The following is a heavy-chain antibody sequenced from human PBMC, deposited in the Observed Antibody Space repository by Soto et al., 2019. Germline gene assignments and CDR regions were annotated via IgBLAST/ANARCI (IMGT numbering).Heavy chain of an antibody. CDR2: ISSSSSYI. J-gene: IGHJ6*02. V-gene: IGHV3-21*01. D-gene: IGHD5-18*01. CDR3: ARDRGYSYGINAYGMAV. CDR1: GFTFSSYS. Sequence: GGSLRLSCAASGFTFSSYSMNWVRQAAGEGLEWVSSISSSSSYIYYADSVKGRFTISRDNAKNSLYLQMNSLRAEDTAVYYCARDRGYSYGINAYGMAVWGQGTTVTVSS.